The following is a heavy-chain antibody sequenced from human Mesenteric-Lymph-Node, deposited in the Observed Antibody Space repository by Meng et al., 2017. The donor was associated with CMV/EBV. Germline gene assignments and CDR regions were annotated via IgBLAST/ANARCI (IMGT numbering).Heavy chain of an antibody. D-gene: IGHD6-13*01. J-gene: IGHJ6*02. CDR2: IKQDGSEK. CDR3: ARAAGSSSWYPNYYYYGMDV. CDR1: GFTFSSYW. V-gene: IGHV3-7*01. Sequence: GESLKISCVASGFTFSSYWMSWVRQAPGKGLEWVANIKQDGSEKYYVDSVRGRFTISRDNAKNSLYLQMNSLRAEDTAVYYCARAAGSSSWYPNYYYYGMDVWGQGTTVTVSS.